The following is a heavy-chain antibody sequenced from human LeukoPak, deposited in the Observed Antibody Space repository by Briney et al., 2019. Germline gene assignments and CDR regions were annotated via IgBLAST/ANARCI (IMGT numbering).Heavy chain of an antibody. J-gene: IGHJ4*02. CDR2: ISDDGRRK. CDR3: AKRPSDYGDYVSYFDY. D-gene: IGHD4-17*01. CDR1: GFSFIIYG. Sequence: PGGSLRLSCAASGFSFIIYGMHWVRQAPGKGLEWVGVISDDGRRKDYADSVKGRFTISRDNSKDTLYLQMNSLRAEDTAVYYCAKRPSDYGDYVSYFDYWGQGTLVTVSS. V-gene: IGHV3-30*18.